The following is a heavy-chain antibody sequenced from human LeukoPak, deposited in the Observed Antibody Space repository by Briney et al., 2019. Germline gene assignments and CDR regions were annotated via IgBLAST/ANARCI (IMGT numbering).Heavy chain of an antibody. D-gene: IGHD6-13*01. CDR2: INHSGST. CDR3: ARQRIAAAGKFYYYMDV. V-gene: IGHV4-34*01. J-gene: IGHJ6*03. Sequence: SETLSLTCAVYGGSFSGYYWSWIRQPPGKGLEWIGEINHSGSTNYNPSLKSRVTISVDTSKNQFSLKLSSVTAADTAVYYCARQRIAAAGKFYYYMDVWGKGTTVTVSS. CDR1: GGSFSGYY.